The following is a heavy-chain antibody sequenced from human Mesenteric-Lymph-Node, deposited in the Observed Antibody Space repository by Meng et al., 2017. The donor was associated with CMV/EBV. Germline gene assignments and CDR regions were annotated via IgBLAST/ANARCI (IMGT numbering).Heavy chain of an antibody. CDR1: GFTFSNAW. V-gene: IGHV3-15*01. D-gene: IGHD6-6*01. CDR2: IKSETDDGTT. Sequence: GESLKISCAASGFTFSNAWMSWVRQAPGKGLEWVGRIKSETDDGTTDYAAAVQGRFTISRDDSQSTLYLQMNSLKTDDTAVYYCTTDLTDSISSTSSDPFAFWGQGTQVTVSS. CDR3: TTDLTDSISSTSSDPFAF. J-gene: IGHJ4*02.